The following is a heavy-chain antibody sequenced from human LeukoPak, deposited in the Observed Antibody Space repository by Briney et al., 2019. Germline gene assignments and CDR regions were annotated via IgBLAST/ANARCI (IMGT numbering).Heavy chain of an antibody. CDR1: GFTFSGSA. D-gene: IGHD3-10*01. V-gene: IGHV3-73*01. J-gene: IGHJ4*02. CDR2: IRSKANSYAT. CDR3: TGYASGSINIDY. Sequence: QAGGSLRLSCAASGFTFSGSAIHWVRQASGKGLEWVGRIRSKANSYATAYAASVKGRFTISRDDSKYTAYLQMNSLKTEDTALYYCTGYASGSINIDYWGQGTLVTVSS.